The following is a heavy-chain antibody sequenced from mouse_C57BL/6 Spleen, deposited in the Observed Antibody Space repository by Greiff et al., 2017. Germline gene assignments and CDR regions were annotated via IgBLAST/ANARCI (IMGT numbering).Heavy chain of an antibody. CDR3: ALNDDDGEHMARDY. Sequence: DVQLQESGAELVKPGASVKLSCTASGFNIKDYYMHWVKQRTEQGLEWIGRIDPEDGDTTSASKFQGKATITADTSSNTAYLQLSSLTSEDTAVYYCALNDDDGEHMARDYWGQGTSVTVSS. CDR1: GFNIKDYY. CDR2: IDPEDGDT. D-gene: IGHD2-4*01. V-gene: IGHV14-2*01. J-gene: IGHJ4*01.